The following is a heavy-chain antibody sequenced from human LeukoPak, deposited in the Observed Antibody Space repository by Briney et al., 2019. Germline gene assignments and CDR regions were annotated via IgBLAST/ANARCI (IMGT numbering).Heavy chain of an antibody. J-gene: IGHJ4*02. V-gene: IGHV3-74*01. CDR2: INGDGSSS. CDR1: TFTFSTYW. Sequence: GGSLRLSCEASTFTFSTYWMHWVRRVPGKGLVWVSYINGDGSSSNYADSVKGRLTISRDNAKNTLYLQMNSLRAEDTAVYYCATGSGTYYDSWGQGTLVTVSS. D-gene: IGHD3-10*01. CDR3: ATGSGTYYDS.